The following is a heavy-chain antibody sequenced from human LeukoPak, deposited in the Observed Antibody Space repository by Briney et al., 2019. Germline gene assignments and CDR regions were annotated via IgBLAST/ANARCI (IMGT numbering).Heavy chain of an antibody. J-gene: IGHJ4*02. CDR2: IYSGGST. D-gene: IGHD5-18*01. V-gene: IGHV3-66*04. Sequence: PGGSLRLSCAASGFTVSSNYMSWVRQAPGKGLEWVSVIYSGGSTYYADSVKGRFTISRDNSKNTLYLQMNSLRAEDTAVYYCARHPGRGYGYTSYWGQGTLVTVSS. CDR1: GFTVSSNY. CDR3: ARHPGRGYGYTSY.